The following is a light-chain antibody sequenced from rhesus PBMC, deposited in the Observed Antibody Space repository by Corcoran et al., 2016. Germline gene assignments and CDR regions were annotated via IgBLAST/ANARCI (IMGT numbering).Light chain of an antibody. Sequence: DIQMTQSPSALSASVGDRVTISCRASQNIYRNLAWYQPKPGKPPQLLIYAASSLEPGIPSRFSGSGSGTDFTLTIRSLQPEDSARYFCQQYSGNPLTFGGGTKVELK. CDR2: AAS. CDR1: QNIYRN. CDR3: QQYSGNPLT. V-gene: IGKV1S8*01. J-gene: IGKJ4*01.